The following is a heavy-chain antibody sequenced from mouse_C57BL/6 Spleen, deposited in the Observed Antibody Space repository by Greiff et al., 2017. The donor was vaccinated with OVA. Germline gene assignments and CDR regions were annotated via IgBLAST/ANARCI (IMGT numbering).Heavy chain of an antibody. CDR2: IYPGSGST. D-gene: IGHD1-1*01. J-gene: IGHJ1*03. CDR1: GYTFTSYW. Sequence: QVQLQQPGAELVKPGASVKMSCKASGYTFTSYWITWVKQRPGQGLEWIGDIYPGSGSTNYNEKFKSKATLTVDTSSSTAYMQLSSLTSEDSAVYYCASAAYYYGSSPWYFDVWGTGTTVTVSS. V-gene: IGHV1-55*01. CDR3: ASAAYYYGSSPWYFDV.